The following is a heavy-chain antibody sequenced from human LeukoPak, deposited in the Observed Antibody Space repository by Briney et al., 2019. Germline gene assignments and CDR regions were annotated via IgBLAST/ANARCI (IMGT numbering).Heavy chain of an antibody. CDR1: GFTFETYA. J-gene: IGHJ4*02. CDR3: AKYATGYAPNFDY. V-gene: IGHV3-23*01. CDR2: IGPSGAVT. Sequence: GGSLRLSCAGSGFTFETYATTWVRQAPGKGLEWVSVIGPSGAVTHYAESVKGRFTISRDNSKNTLYLQMNSLRVEDTAIYFCAKYATGYAPNFDYWGQGTLVTVSS. D-gene: IGHD5-12*01.